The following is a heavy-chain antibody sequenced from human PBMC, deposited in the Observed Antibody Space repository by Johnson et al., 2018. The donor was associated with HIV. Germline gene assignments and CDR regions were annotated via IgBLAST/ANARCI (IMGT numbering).Heavy chain of an antibody. CDR2: IRQDGSEK. CDR1: DFTFSSSG. D-gene: IGHD1-26*01. V-gene: IGHV3-7*01. CDR3: ARVRRELTDDAFDI. J-gene: IGHJ3*02. Sequence: VQLVESGGGVVQPGRSLRLSCAASDFTFSSSGMHWVRQAPGKGLEWVANIRQDGSEKYYVDSVRGRFTISRDNAKNTLYLQMNSLRAEDTAVYYCARVRRELTDDAFDIWGQGTMVTVSS.